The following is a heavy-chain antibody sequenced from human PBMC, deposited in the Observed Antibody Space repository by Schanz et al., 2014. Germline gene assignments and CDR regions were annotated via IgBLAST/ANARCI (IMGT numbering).Heavy chain of an antibody. CDR2: IPWNGAAI. Sequence: EVQVAESGGGLVQPGGSLRLSCTASGFNSDDYAMHWVRQAPGKGLEWVSNIPWNGAAIGYAGSVRGRFTISRDSAKNSLYLQMNSLRPEDTALYYCAKGSRSGSKVMDVWGKGTTVTVSS. D-gene: IGHD3-10*01. CDR3: AKGSRSGSKVMDV. V-gene: IGHV3-9*02. J-gene: IGHJ6*03. CDR1: GFNSDDYA.